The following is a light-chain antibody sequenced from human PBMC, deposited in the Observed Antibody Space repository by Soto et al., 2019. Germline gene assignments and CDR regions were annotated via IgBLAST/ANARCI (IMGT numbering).Light chain of an antibody. CDR3: QSYDSSLSGHWV. CDR2: GNS. J-gene: IGLJ3*02. V-gene: IGLV1-40*01. CDR1: SSNIGAGYD. Sequence: QSVLTQPPSVSGAPGQRVTISCTGSSSNIGAGYDVHWYQQLPGTAPKLLIYGNSNRPSGVPDRFSGSKSGTSASLAITGLQAEDEADYYCQSYDSSLSGHWVFGGWTKVTVL.